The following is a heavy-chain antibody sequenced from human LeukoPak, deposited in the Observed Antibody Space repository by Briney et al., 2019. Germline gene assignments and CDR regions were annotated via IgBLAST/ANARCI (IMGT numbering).Heavy chain of an antibody. V-gene: IGHV1-69-2*01. CDR2: IDPEDGET. CDR1: GYTFTDYY. CDR3: VIGGTYLYR. Sequence: GASVKVSCKASGYTFTDYYIYWVQQAPGKGLEWMGRIDPEDGETIFVEKFQGRVTITADTSTHTSYMELSRLRYEDTALYYCVIGGTYLYRWGQGTLVTVSS. J-gene: IGHJ5*02. D-gene: IGHD1-26*01.